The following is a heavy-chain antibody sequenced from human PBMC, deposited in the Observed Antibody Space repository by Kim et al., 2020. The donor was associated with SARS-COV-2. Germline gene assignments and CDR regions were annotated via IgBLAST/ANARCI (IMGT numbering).Heavy chain of an antibody. V-gene: IGHV3-21*01. Sequence: GGSLRLSCAASGFTFSSYGMNWVRQAPGKGLEWVSSISSSSTYYTDSVKGRFTISRDNAKNSLYLQMNSLRAEDTAVYYCATVRYCSGNSCSYGMDVWG. CDR1: GFTFSSYG. CDR2: ISSSST. CDR3: ATVRYCSGNSCSYGMDV. J-gene: IGHJ6*02. D-gene: IGHD2-15*01.